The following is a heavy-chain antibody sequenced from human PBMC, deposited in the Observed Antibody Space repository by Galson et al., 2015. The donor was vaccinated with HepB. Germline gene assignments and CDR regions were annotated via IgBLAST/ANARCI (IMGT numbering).Heavy chain of an antibody. CDR3: ARGLVVEEPAGIFGGGSDYYYGMDV. V-gene: IGHV3-66*02. D-gene: IGHD2-2*01. CDR2: IYSDDST. Sequence: SLRLSCAASGFTIRSNYMNWVRQAPGKGLQWVSVIYSDDSTYYADSVKGRFTISRDNSKNTLYLQMNSLGAEDTAVYYCARGLVVEEPAGIFGGGSDYYYGMDVWGQGTKVTVSS. CDR1: GFTIRSNY. J-gene: IGHJ6*02.